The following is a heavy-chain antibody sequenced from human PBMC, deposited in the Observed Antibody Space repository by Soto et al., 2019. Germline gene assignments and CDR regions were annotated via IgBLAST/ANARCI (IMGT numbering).Heavy chain of an antibody. CDR1: GFTFSSYA. CDR2: ISYDGSNK. V-gene: IGHV3-30-3*01. D-gene: IGHD4-17*01. Sequence: QVQLVESGGGVVQPGRSLRLSCAASGFTFSSYAMHWVRQAPGKGLEWVAVISYDGSNKYYADSVKGRFTISRDNSKNTLYLQMNSLRAEDTAVYYCARFPSGGSTVTTFFDYWGQGTLVTVSS. J-gene: IGHJ4*02. CDR3: ARFPSGGSTVTTFFDY.